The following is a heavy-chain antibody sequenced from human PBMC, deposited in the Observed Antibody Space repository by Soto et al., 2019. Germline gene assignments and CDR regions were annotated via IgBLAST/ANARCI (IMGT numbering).Heavy chain of an antibody. CDR2: IRSKAYGGTT. V-gene: IGHV3-49*04. J-gene: IGHJ6*02. D-gene: IGHD3-22*01. CDR3: TYYYDSSGYGPYYYGMDV. CDR1: GFTFGDYA. Sequence: QPGGSLRLSCTASGFTFGDYAMSWVRQAPGKGLEWVGFIRSKAYGGTTEYAASVKGRFTISRDDSKSIAYLQMNSLKTEDTAVYYCTYYYDSSGYGPYYYGMDVWGQGTTVTVSS.